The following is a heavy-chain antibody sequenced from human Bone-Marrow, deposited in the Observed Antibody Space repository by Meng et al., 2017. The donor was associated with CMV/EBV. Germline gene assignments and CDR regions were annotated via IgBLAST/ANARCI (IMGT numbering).Heavy chain of an antibody. CDR1: GGTFSSYA. CDR2: IIPIFGTA. Sequence: SVKVSCKASGGTFSSYAISWVRQAPGQGLEWMGGIIPIFGTANYAQKFQGRFTITTDDSTSTAYMELSSLRSDDTAVYYCARGDIIVIPAAAAIYYFDCWGQGTLVTVSS. D-gene: IGHD2-2*01. CDR3: ARGDIIVIPAAAAIYYFDC. V-gene: IGHV1-69*05. J-gene: IGHJ4*02.